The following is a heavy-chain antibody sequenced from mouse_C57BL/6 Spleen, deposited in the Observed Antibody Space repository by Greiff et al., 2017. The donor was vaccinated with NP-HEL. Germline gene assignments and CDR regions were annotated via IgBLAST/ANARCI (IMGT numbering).Heavy chain of an antibody. D-gene: IGHD2-4*01. CDR2: ISYDGSN. J-gene: IGHJ3*01. CDR3: ARANYDEAY. Sequence: EVQLQESGPGLVKPSQSLSLTCSVTGYSITSGYYWNWIRQFPGNKLEWMGYISYDGSNNYNPSLKNRISITRDTSKNQFFLKLNSVTTEDTATYYCARANYDEAYWGQGTLVTVSA. V-gene: IGHV3-6*01. CDR1: GYSITSGYY.